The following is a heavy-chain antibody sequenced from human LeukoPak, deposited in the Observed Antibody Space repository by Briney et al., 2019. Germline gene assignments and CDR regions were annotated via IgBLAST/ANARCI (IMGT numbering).Heavy chain of an antibody. J-gene: IGHJ4*02. CDR3: ARVRVRGDYFDY. CDR1: GGSISSYY. CDR2: IYYSGST. V-gene: IGHV4-59*01. Sequence: PSETLSLTCTVSGGSISSYYWSWIRQPPGKSLAGIEYIYYSGSTNYNPSLKSRVIISVDTSKNQFSLKLSSVTAADTAVYYCARVRVRGDYFDYWGQGTLVTVSS. D-gene: IGHD3-16*01.